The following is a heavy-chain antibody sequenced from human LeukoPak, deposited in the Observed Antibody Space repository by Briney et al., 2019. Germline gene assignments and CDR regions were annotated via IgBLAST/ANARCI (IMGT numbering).Heavy chain of an antibody. CDR2: IYYSGST. J-gene: IGHJ5*02. V-gene: IGHV4-39*07. Sequence: PSETLSLTCTVSGGSISSSSYYWGWIRQPPGKGLEWIGSIYYSGSTYYNPSLKSRVTISVDTSKNQFSLKLSSVTAADTAVYYCARERLDCSSTSCQTVWFDPWGQGTLVTVSS. CDR1: GGSISSSSYY. D-gene: IGHD2-2*01. CDR3: ARERLDCSSTSCQTVWFDP.